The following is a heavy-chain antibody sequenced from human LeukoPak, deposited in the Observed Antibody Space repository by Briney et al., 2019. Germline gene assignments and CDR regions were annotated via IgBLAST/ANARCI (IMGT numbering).Heavy chain of an antibody. D-gene: IGHD3-3*01. CDR2: IYHSGST. CDR3: ARVFVYDFWSGYSNNWFDP. CDR1: GYSISSGYY. V-gene: IGHV4-38-2*02. Sequence: SETLSLTCTVSGYSISSGYYWGWIRQPPGKGLEWIGSIYHSGSTYYNPSLKSRVTISVDTSKNQFSLKLSSVTAADTAVYYCARVFVYDFWSGYSNNWFDPWGKGTLVTVSS. J-gene: IGHJ5*02.